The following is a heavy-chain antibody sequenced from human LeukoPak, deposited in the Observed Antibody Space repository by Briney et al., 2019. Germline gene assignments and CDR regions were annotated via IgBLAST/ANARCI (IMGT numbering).Heavy chain of an antibody. CDR1: GGSISSSSYY. J-gene: IGHJ3*02. D-gene: IGHD6-19*01. CDR3: ARGDSSGWYGAFDI. CDR2: IYHSGST. Sequence: PSETLSLTCTVSGGSISSSSYYWGWIRQPPGKGLEWIGSIYHSGSTYYNPSLKSRVTISVDTSKNQFSLKLSSVTAADTAVYYCARGDSSGWYGAFDIWGQGTMVTVSS. V-gene: IGHV4-39*07.